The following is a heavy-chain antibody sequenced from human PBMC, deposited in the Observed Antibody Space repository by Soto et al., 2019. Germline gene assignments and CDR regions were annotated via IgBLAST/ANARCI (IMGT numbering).Heavy chain of an antibody. CDR3: ARVRIDCSGGSCYRGIDY. CDR2: ISYDGSNK. Sequence: GGSLRLSCAASGFTFSSYAMHWVRQAPGKGLEWVAVISYDGSNKYYADSVKGRFTISRDNSKNTLYLQMNSLRAEDTAVYYCARVRIDCSGGSCYRGIDYWGQGTLVTVSS. J-gene: IGHJ4*02. CDR1: GFTFSSYA. V-gene: IGHV3-30-3*01. D-gene: IGHD2-15*01.